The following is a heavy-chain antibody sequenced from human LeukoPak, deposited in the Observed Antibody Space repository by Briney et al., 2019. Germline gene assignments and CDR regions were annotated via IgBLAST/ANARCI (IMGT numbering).Heavy chain of an antibody. D-gene: IGHD2-15*01. CDR3: VRDRLPQFCRGGETLIDH. J-gene: IGHJ4*02. V-gene: IGHV3-9*01. Sequence: GRTLRLSCAASGFMFEDYAMHGVRDGPGKALEGGAGITWNSAKIGYADSVKGRFTISRGNPKNSLYLHLNSLRPEDTALYYCVRDRLPQFCRGGETLIDHWGQGALVFVSS. CDR2: ITWNSAKI. CDR1: GFMFEDYA.